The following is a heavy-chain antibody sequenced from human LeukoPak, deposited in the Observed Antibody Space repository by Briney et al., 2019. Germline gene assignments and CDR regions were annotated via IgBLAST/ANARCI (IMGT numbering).Heavy chain of an antibody. CDR3: ARSERWLQWHDAFDI. V-gene: IGHV4-34*01. D-gene: IGHD5-12*01. J-gene: IGHJ3*02. CDR2: INHSGST. CDR1: GGSFSGYY. Sequence: SETLSLTCAVYGGSFSGYYWSWIRQPPGKGLEWIGEINHSGSTNYNPSLKSRVTISVDTSKNQFSLKLSSVTAADTAVYYCARSERWLQWHDAFDIWGQGTMVTVSS.